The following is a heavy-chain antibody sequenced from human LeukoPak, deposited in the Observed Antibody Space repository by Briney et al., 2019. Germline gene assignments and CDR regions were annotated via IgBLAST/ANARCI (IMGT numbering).Heavy chain of an antibody. D-gene: IGHD2-2*01. CDR3: AKRYCSSTTRYDDRGAFDY. CDR2: IYHSGST. Sequence: SETLSLTCTVSGYSISSGYYWGWIRQPPGKGLEWIGSIYHSGSTYYNPSLKSRVTISVDTSKNQFSLKLSSVTAADTAVYYCAKRYCSSTTRYDDRGAFDYWGQGTLVTVSS. CDR1: GYSISSGYY. V-gene: IGHV4-38-2*02. J-gene: IGHJ4*02.